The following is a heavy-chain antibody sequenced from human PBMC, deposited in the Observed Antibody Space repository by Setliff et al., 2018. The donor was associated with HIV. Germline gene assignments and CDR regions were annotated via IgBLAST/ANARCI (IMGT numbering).Heavy chain of an antibody. D-gene: IGHD2-2*01. J-gene: IGHJ6*03. CDR1: GASISGSY. CDR3: ARTKDCSSISCPGTHHYYYMDV. Sequence: SETLSLTCTVSGASISGSYWIWIRQPPGKGLEWIGYMSLTRDTKYNPSLNSRVTTSIDTSKNQFSLKLSSVTAADTAVYYCARTKDCSSISCPGTHHYYYMDVWGKGTTVTVSS. V-gene: IGHV4-59*08. CDR2: MSLTRDT.